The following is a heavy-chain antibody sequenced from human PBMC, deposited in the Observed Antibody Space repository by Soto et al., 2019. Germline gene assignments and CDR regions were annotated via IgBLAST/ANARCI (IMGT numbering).Heavy chain of an antibody. D-gene: IGHD3-10*01. CDR3: ARVEDYYGSGRFYGMDV. Sequence: EVQVVESGGGLVQPGGSLRLSCAASGFTFSSYWMHWVRQAPGKGLVWVSRNKGDGSTTSYADSVKGRFSISRDNAKNTLYLEMNNLRAEDTAVYYCARVEDYYGSGRFYGMDVWGQGTTVTVAS. J-gene: IGHJ6*02. CDR1: GFTFSSYW. V-gene: IGHV3-74*01. CDR2: NKGDGSTT.